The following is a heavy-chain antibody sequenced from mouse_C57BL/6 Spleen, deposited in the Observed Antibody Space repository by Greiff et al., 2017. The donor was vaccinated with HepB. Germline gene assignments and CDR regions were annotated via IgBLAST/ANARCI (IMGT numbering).Heavy chain of an antibody. D-gene: IGHD2-3*01. CDR2: ISYDGSN. V-gene: IGHV3-6*01. Sequence: EVHLVESGPGLVKPSQSLSLTCSVTGYSITSGYYWNWIRQFPGNKLEWMGYISYDGSNNYNPSLKNRISITRDTSKNQFFLKLNSVTTEDTATYYCARDYDPFYWYFDVWGTGTTVTVSS. CDR3: ARDYDPFYWYFDV. CDR1: GYSITSGYY. J-gene: IGHJ1*03.